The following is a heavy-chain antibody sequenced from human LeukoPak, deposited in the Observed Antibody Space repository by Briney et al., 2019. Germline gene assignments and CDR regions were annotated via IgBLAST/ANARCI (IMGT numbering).Heavy chain of an antibody. V-gene: IGHV3-23*01. CDR1: GFTFNSYP. Sequence: GGSLTLSCAASGFTFNSYPMSWVRQAPGKGLEWVSAINGSGGSTYYADSVKGRFTICRDNSKNTLYLQMNSLRAEDTAVYYCAKERYYGSGSYYGPFNWFDPWGQGTLVTVSS. D-gene: IGHD3-10*01. CDR3: AKERYYGSGSYYGPFNWFDP. CDR2: INGSGGST. J-gene: IGHJ5*02.